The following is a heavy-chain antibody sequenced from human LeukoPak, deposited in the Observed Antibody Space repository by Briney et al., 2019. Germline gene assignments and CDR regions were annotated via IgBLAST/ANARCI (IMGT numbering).Heavy chain of an antibody. CDR2: IYYSGST. CDR1: GGSISGYY. J-gene: IGHJ3*02. D-gene: IGHD3-10*01. Sequence: SETLSLTCTVSGGSISGYYWSWIRHPPGKGLEWIGYIYYSGSTNYNPSLKSRVTISLDTSKNHFSLTLSSVTAADAAVYYCARGTYYSLDSFDIWGQGTMVTVSS. V-gene: IGHV4-59*08. CDR3: ARGTYYSLDSFDI.